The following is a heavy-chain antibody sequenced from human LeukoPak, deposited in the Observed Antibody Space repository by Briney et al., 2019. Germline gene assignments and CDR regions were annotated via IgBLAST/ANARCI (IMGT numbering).Heavy chain of an antibody. Sequence: GESLRLSCAASGFTLSSYWMSWVRQAPEKGLEWVANIKQDGSEKYYVDSVKGRFTISRDNAKNSLYLQMNSLRAEDTAVYYCARERHFSAYYFDYWGQGTLVTVSS. CDR2: IKQDGSEK. J-gene: IGHJ4*02. CDR3: ARERHFSAYYFDY. V-gene: IGHV3-7*01. D-gene: IGHD3-3*02. CDR1: GFTLSSYW.